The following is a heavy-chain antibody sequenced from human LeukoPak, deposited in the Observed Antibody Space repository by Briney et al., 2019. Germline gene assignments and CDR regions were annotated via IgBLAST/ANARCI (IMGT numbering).Heavy chain of an antibody. D-gene: IGHD3-22*01. CDR1: GGSISSSSYY. V-gene: IGHV4-39*01. Sequence: SETLSLTCTVSGGSISSSSYYWGWIRQPPGKGLEWIGSIYYSGSTYYNPSLKSRVTISVDTSKNQFSLKLSSVTAADTAVYYCTTSSGYYAPFDYWGKGTLVTVSS. J-gene: IGHJ4*02. CDR3: TTSSGYYAPFDY. CDR2: IYYSGST.